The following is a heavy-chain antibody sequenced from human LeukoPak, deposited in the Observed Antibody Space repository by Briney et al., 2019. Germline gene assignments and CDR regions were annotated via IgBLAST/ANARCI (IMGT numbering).Heavy chain of an antibody. J-gene: IGHJ3*02. Sequence: PSKTLSLTCTVSGGSISSYYWSWIRQPAGKGLEWIGRIYTSGSTNYNPSLKSRVTMSVDTSKNQFSLKLSSVTAADTAVYYCARDYYDSSGYYFEAFDIWGQGTMVTVSS. CDR2: IYTSGST. V-gene: IGHV4-4*07. CDR3: ARDYYDSSGYYFEAFDI. D-gene: IGHD3-22*01. CDR1: GGSISSYY.